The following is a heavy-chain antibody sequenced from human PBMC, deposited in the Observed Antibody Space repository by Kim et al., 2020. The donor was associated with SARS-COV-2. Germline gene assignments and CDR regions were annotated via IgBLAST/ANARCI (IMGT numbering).Heavy chain of an antibody. D-gene: IGHD3-10*01. V-gene: IGHV1-69*01. Sequence: AQNFQGRVTITAAESTSTDYMELSSLRSEDTAVYYCANERQFGELSWFDPWGQGTLVTVSS. CDR3: ANERQFGELSWFDP. J-gene: IGHJ5*02.